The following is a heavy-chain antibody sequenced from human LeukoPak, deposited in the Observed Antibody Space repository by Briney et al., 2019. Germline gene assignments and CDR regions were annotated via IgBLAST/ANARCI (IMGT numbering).Heavy chain of an antibody. V-gene: IGHV4-59*01. D-gene: IGHD3-10*01. CDR2: IYYSGST. J-gene: IGHJ4*02. Sequence: SETLSLTCTVSGGSISSYYWSWIRQPPGKGLEWIGYIYYSGSTNYNPSLKSRVTISVDTSKNQFSLKLSSVTAAATAVYSCARGGHYGSGGGNFDYWGQGTLVTVSS. CDR1: GGSISSYY. CDR3: ARGGHYGSGGGNFDY.